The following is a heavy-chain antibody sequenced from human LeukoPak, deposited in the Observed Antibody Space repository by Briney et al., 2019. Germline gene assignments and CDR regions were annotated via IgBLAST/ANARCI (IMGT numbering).Heavy chain of an antibody. CDR1: GFTFSSYS. D-gene: IGHD6-19*01. CDR3: ARVGVRYSSGGTFDY. CDR2: ISSSSSYI. Sequence: GGSLRLSCPASGFTFSSYSMNWVRQAPGKGLEWVSSISSSSSYIYYADSVKGRFTISRDNAKNSLHLQMNSLRAEDTAVYYCARVGVRYSSGGTFDYWGQGTLVTVSS. V-gene: IGHV3-21*01. J-gene: IGHJ4*02.